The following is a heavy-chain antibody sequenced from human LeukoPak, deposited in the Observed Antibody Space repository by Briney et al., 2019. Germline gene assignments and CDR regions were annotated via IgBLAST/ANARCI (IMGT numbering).Heavy chain of an antibody. Sequence: PSQTLSLTCTVSGGSISSGGYYWSWIRQPPGKGLEWIGYIYHSGSTYYNPSLRSRVTISVDRSKNQFSLKLSSVTAADTAVYYCAREGYYDFWSGYWSAFDYWGQGTLVTVSS. V-gene: IGHV4-30-2*01. D-gene: IGHD3-3*01. CDR1: GGSISSGGYY. CDR3: AREGYYDFWSGYWSAFDY. CDR2: IYHSGST. J-gene: IGHJ4*02.